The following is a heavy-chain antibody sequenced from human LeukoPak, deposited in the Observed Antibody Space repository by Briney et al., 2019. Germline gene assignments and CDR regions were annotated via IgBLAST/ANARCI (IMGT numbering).Heavy chain of an antibody. CDR2: ISSSGSTI. CDR3: AELGITMIGGV. Sequence: GGSLRLSCAASGFTFSSYEMNWVRQAPGKGLEWVSYISSSGSTIYYADSVMGRFTISRDNAKNSLYLQMNSLRAEDTAVYYCAELGITMIGGVWGKGTTVTISS. J-gene: IGHJ6*04. D-gene: IGHD3-10*02. V-gene: IGHV3-48*03. CDR1: GFTFSSYE.